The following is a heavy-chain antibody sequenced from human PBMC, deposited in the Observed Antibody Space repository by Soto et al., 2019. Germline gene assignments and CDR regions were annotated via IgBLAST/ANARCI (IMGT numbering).Heavy chain of an antibody. CDR2: ISGSGGST. D-gene: IGHD1-26*01. J-gene: IGHJ4*02. V-gene: IGHV3-23*01. CDR3: AKDTGELLHIFDY. Sequence: EVQLLESGGGLVQPGGSLRLSCAASGFTFSSYAMSWVRQAPGKGLEWVSAISGSGGSTYYADSVKGRFTISRDNSKNTLYLQMNSPRAEDTAVYYCAKDTGELLHIFDYWGQGTLVTVSS. CDR1: GFTFSSYA.